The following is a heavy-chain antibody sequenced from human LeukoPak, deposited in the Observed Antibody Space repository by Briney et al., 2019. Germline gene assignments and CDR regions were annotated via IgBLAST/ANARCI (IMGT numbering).Heavy chain of an antibody. D-gene: IGHD6-19*01. CDR1: GGTFSSYA. Sequence: ASVKVSCKASGGTFSSYAISWVRQAPGQGLEWMGRINPNSGGTNYAQKFQGRVTMTRDTSISTAYMELSRLRSDDTAVYYCARGEIAVAGTPPPADYWGQGTLVTVSS. V-gene: IGHV1-2*06. CDR2: INPNSGGT. J-gene: IGHJ4*02. CDR3: ARGEIAVAGTPPPADY.